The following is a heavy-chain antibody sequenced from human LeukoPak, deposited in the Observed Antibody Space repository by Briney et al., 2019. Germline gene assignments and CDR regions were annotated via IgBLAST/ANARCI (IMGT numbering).Heavy chain of an antibody. V-gene: IGHV3-11*04. CDR3: ARESGLWVISPYFDY. CDR2: ISGNSRTI. Sequence: GGSLRLSCAASGFTVSNNYLSWVRQAPGRGLEWVSYISGNSRTIYYEDSVKGRFTISRDNGKNSLYLQMNSLRAEDTAVYYCARESGLWVISPYFDYWGQGTLVTVSS. J-gene: IGHJ4*02. CDR1: GFTVSNNY. D-gene: IGHD2-21*01.